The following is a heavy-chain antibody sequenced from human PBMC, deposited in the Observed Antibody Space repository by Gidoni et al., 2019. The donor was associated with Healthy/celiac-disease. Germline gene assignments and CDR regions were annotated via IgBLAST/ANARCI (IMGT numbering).Heavy chain of an antibody. D-gene: IGHD3-3*01. J-gene: IGHJ6*02. Sequence: QVQLQQWCAGLLKPSETLSLTCAVYGGSFSGYYWSWIRQPPGKGLEWIGEINHSGSTNYNPSLKSRVTISVDTSKNQFSLKLSSVTAADTAVYYCARARFLEWLPTRVGYYGMDVWGQGTTVTVSS. V-gene: IGHV4-34*01. CDR1: GGSFSGYY. CDR3: ARARFLEWLPTRVGYYGMDV. CDR2: INHSGST.